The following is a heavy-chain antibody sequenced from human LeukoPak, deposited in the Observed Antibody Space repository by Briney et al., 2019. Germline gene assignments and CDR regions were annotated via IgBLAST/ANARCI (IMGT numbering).Heavy chain of an antibody. Sequence: GGSLRLSCAASGFTFSSYEMNWVRQAPGKGLEWASYISSSGSTIYYADSVKGRFTISRDNAKNSLYLQMNSLRAEDTAVYYCTRDGYGSGSCDYWGQGTLVTVSS. CDR3: TRDGYGSGSCDY. J-gene: IGHJ4*02. D-gene: IGHD6-19*01. V-gene: IGHV3-48*03. CDR1: GFTFSSYE. CDR2: ISSSGSTI.